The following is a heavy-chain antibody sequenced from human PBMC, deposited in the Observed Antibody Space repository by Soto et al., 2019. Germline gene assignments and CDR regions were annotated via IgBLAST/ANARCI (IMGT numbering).Heavy chain of an antibody. D-gene: IGHD3-10*01. CDR2: IYYSGST. Sequence: QVQLQESGPGLVKPSQTLSLTCTVSGGSISSGGYYWSWIRQHPGKGLERIGYIYYSGSTYYNPSLKSRVTISVDPSKNQFSLKLSSVTAADTAVYYCARDRLTYATGNYYGMDVWGQGTTVTVSS. CDR3: ARDRLTYATGNYYGMDV. J-gene: IGHJ6*02. V-gene: IGHV4-31*03. CDR1: GGSISSGGYY.